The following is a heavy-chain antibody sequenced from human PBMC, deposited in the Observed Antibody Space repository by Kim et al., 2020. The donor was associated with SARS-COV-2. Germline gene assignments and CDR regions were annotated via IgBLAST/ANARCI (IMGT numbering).Heavy chain of an antibody. J-gene: IGHJ3*02. D-gene: IGHD6-13*01. V-gene: IGHV1-18*04. CDR2: ISAYNGNT. CDR1: GYTFTSYG. Sequence: ASVKVSCKASGYTFTSYGISWVRQAPGQGLEWMGWISAYNGNTNYAQKLQGRVTMTTDTSTSTAYMELRSLRSDDTAVYYCARDMSSSWYEVGAFDIWGQGTMVTVSS. CDR3: ARDMSSSWYEVGAFDI.